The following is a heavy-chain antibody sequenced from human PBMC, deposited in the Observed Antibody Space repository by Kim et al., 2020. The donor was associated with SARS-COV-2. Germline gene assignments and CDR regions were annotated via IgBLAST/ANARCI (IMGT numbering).Heavy chain of an antibody. CDR3: ARGNYYGSVSLCDYYNGMDV. D-gene: IGHD3-10*01. Sequence: GGSLRLSCAASGVTFDSSAMNWVRQAPGKGLEWVAVISYDGRNKDYADSVKGRFTISRDNSKSTLHLQMNSLRVEDTAVYYCARGNYYGSVSLCDYYNGMDVWGKGTTVTVFS. CDR2: ISYDGRNK. V-gene: IGHV3-30*04. CDR1: GVTFDSSA. J-gene: IGHJ6*04.